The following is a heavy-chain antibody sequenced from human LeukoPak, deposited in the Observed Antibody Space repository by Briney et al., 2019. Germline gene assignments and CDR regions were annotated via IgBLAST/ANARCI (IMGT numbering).Heavy chain of an antibody. D-gene: IGHD3-10*01. V-gene: IGHV3-33*01. CDR3: AGGQNYYGSGSYP. Sequence: PGRSLRLSCAASGFTFSSYGMHWVRQAPGKGLEWVAVIWYDGSNKHYADSVKGRSTISRDNSKNTLYLQMNSLRAEDTAVYYCAGGQNYYGSGSYPWGQGTLVTVSS. CDR1: GFTFSSYG. J-gene: IGHJ5*02. CDR2: IWYDGSNK.